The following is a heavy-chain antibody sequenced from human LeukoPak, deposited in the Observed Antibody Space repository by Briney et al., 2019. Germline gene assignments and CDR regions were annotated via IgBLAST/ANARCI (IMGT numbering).Heavy chain of an antibody. Sequence: SETLSLTCAVYGGSFSGYYWSWIRQPPGKGLEWIGEINHSGSTNYNPSLKSRVTISVDTSKNQFSLKLSSVTAADTAVYYCARLRYFGRYYFDYWGQGTLVTVSS. CDR1: GGSFSGYY. D-gene: IGHD3-9*01. CDR2: INHSGST. J-gene: IGHJ4*02. V-gene: IGHV4-34*01. CDR3: ARLRYFGRYYFDY.